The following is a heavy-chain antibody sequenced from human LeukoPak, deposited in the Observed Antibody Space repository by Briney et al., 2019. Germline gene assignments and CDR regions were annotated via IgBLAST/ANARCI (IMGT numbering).Heavy chain of an antibody. CDR3: ARDPSDL. Sequence: GGALRLSCAASGFTFSDNSMNWVREAPGKGLEWLSYISSSSSTMYYADSVKGRVTISRDNAKNSLYLQMNSLRAEDTAVYYCARDPSDLWGRGTLVTVSS. J-gene: IGHJ2*01. CDR1: GFTFSDNS. V-gene: IGHV3-48*04. CDR2: ISSSSSTM.